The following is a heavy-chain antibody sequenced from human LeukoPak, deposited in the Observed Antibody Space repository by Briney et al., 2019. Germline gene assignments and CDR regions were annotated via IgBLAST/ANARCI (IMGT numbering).Heavy chain of an antibody. V-gene: IGHV1-8*01. D-gene: IGHD3-3*01. CDR2: MNPNSGNT. CDR3: ARGLNQGHYDFGGGYYYWFDP. J-gene: IGHJ5*02. CDR1: GYTFTSYD. Sequence: ASVKVSCKASGYTFTSYDINWVRQATGQGLEWMGWMNPNSGNTGYAQKFQGRVTMTRNTSISTAYMEPSSLRSEDTAVYSCARGLNQGHYDFGGGYYYWFDPWGQGTLVTVSS.